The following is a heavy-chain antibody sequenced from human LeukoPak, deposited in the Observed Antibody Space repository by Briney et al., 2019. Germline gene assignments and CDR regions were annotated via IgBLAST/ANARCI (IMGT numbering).Heavy chain of an antibody. CDR3: ARDASQQPFIYGMDV. V-gene: IGHV3-53*01. Sequence: GGCLRLSCAPSGFTLSSNYMSWVRQAPGKGREWGSVIYSDGRTYYANSVKGRFTISRDNFKNTLYLQMNSLRAEDTAVYYCARDASQQPFIYGMDVWGKGTTVTVSS. CDR2: IYSDGRT. D-gene: IGHD6-13*01. J-gene: IGHJ6*04. CDR1: GFTLSSNY.